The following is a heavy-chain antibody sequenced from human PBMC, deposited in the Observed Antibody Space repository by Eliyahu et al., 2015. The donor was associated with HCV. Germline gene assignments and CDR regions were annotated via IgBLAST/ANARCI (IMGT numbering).Heavy chain of an antibody. J-gene: IGHJ4*02. CDR3: VAEYSPSPDIDY. V-gene: IGHV3-30-3*01. CDR1: GASLSDSP. D-gene: IGHD6-6*01. CDR2: ISHDATLT. Sequence: QVRLVQSGGGVAQPGEALXLSCTASGASLSDSPXPWVRQAPGKGLAWVAIISHDATLTYYTTSVQGRCIISRDNSLNAFFLQLDSLTLADSAMYYCVAEYSPSPDIDYWGQGIPVTVAS.